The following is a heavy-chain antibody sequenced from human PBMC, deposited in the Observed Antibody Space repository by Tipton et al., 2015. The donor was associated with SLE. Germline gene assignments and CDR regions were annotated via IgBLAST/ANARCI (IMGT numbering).Heavy chain of an antibody. D-gene: IGHD5-18*01. J-gene: IGHJ4*02. CDR1: GFRFRTSN. CDR2: ISSSGVSI. Sequence: SLRLSCAASGFRFRTSNMNWVRQAPGKGLEWVSFISSSGVSIYYADSVRGRFTVSRDNAKNSLYLQMTSLRAEDTAVYYCVREGDTAFDYWGQGTLVTVSS. V-gene: IGHV3-48*03. CDR3: VREGDTAFDY.